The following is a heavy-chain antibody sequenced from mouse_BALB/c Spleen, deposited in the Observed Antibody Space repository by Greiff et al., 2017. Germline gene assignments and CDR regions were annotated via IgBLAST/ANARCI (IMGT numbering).Heavy chain of an antibody. J-gene: IGHJ2*01. D-gene: IGHD1-1*01. V-gene: IGHV1-22*01. CDR2: INPNNGGT. CDR3: ARSHLLLRSPSDFDY. Sequence: VQLQQSGPELVKPGASVKISCKTSGYTFTDYTMHWVKQSHGKSLEWIGSINPNNGGTSYNQKFKGKATLTVDKSSSTAYMELRSLTSEDSAVYSCARSHLLLRSPSDFDYWGQGTTLTVSS. CDR1: GYTFTDYT.